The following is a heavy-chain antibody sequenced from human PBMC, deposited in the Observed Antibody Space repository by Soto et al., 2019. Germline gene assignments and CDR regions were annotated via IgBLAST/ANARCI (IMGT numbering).Heavy chain of an antibody. CDR3: ASGIVVVAATPEDYYGMDV. CDR2: MRQDGSEK. Sequence: GGSLRLSCAASGFTFSSYRMSWVRQAPGKGLEWVANMRQDGSEKYYMDSVKGRFTISRDNAKNSLYLQMNSLRAEDTAVYYCASGIVVVAATPEDYYGMDVWGQGTTVTVSS. V-gene: IGHV3-7*03. D-gene: IGHD2-15*01. CDR1: GFTFSSYR. J-gene: IGHJ6*02.